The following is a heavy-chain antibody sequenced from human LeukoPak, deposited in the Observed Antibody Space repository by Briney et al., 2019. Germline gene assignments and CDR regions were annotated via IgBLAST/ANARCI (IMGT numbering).Heavy chain of an antibody. Sequence: GGSLRLACAASGFTFSTYAMHWVRQAPGRGLEWVTVISYDGSIKYYADSVKGRFTISRDNSKNTVYLQMHSLRDEDTAVYYCAKGGEMATIEESDYWGQGTLVTVSS. D-gene: IGHD5-24*01. CDR2: ISYDGSIK. CDR3: AKGGEMATIEESDY. CDR1: GFTFSTYA. J-gene: IGHJ4*02. V-gene: IGHV3-30*18.